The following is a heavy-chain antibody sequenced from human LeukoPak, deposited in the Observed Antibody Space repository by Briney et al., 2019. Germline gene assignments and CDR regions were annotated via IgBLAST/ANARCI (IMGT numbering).Heavy chain of an antibody. CDR1: GGSISSGDYY. V-gene: IGHV4-30-4*01. CDR3: ARDRGGNSFWYFDL. Sequence: SETLSLTCTVSGGSISSGDYYWSWIRQPPGKGLEWIGYIYYRGSTYYNPSLKSRVTISIDTSKNQFSLKLSSVTAADTAVYYCARDRGGNSFWYFDLWGRGTLVTVSS. CDR2: IYYRGST. D-gene: IGHD4-23*01. J-gene: IGHJ2*01.